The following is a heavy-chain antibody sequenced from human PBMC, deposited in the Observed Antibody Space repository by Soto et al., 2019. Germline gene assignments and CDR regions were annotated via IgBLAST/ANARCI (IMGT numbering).Heavy chain of an antibody. D-gene: IGHD6-19*01. CDR1: GCTVSSYA. CDR3: AGGYSSGWRKAAWDY. V-gene: IGHV1-69*13. CDR2: IIPIFGTA. J-gene: IGHJ4*02. Sequence: GASVKVSCKASGCTVSSYAISWVRRAPGQGLEWMGGIIPIFGTANYAQKFQGRVTITADESTSTAYMELSSLRSEDTAVYYCAGGYSSGWRKAAWDYWGQGTLVTVSS.